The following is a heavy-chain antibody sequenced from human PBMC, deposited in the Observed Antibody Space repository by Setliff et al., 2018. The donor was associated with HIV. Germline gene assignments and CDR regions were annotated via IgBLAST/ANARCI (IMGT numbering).Heavy chain of an antibody. D-gene: IGHD5-12*01. CDR3: ARYTVGSMVDY. V-gene: IGHV4-39*01. CDR2: IYPGST. Sequence: PSETLSLTCSVSGGSIISNIFYWGWIRQPPGKGLEWIGSIYPGSTKCNPSLRSRLTISLDSPTNQFSVTLSSVTAADTAMYYCARYTVGSMVDYWGPGTLVTVSS. CDR1: GGSIISNIFY. J-gene: IGHJ4*02.